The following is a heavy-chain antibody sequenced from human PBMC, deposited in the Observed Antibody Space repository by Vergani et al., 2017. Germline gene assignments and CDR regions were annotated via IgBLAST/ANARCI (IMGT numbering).Heavy chain of an antibody. V-gene: IGHV3-30*18. Sequence: QVQQVESGGGVVQPGRSLRLSCADAGFTISSYGMHWVRQAPGKGLQWVAIISYDGSNKYYADSVKGGITISRDNSKNTKYLQMNRLRAEDTAVYYCAKEEADTAMDYWGQGTLVTVSS. J-gene: IGHJ4*02. CDR1: GFTISSYG. CDR2: ISYDGSNK. D-gene: IGHD5-18*01. CDR3: AKEEADTAMDY.